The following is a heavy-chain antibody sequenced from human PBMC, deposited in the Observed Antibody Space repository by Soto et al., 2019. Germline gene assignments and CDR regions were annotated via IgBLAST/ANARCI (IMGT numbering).Heavy chain of an antibody. CDR3: AKSYYDFWSGYPSRSYYYYMDV. V-gene: IGHV3-23*01. D-gene: IGHD3-3*01. Sequence: GGSLRLSCAASGFTFSSYAMSWVRQAPGKGLEWVSAISGSGGSTYYADSVKGRFTISRDNSKNTLYLQMNSLRAEDTAVYYCAKSYYDFWSGYPSRSYYYYMDVWGKGTTVTVSS. CDR2: ISGSGGST. CDR1: GFTFSSYA. J-gene: IGHJ6*03.